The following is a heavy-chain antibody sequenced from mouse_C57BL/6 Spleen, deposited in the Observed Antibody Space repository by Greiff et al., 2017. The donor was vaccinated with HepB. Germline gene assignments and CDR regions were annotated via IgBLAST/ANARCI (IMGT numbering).Heavy chain of an antibody. Sequence: QVQLQQSGAELVRPGSSVKLSCKASGYTFTSYWMDWVKQRPGQGLEWIGNIYPSDSETHYNQKFKDKATLTVDKSSSTAYMQLSSLTSEDSAVYYCARSDYGSSPWYFDVWGTGTTVTVSS. CDR2: IYPSDSET. CDR1: GYTFTSYW. D-gene: IGHD1-1*01. CDR3: ARSDYGSSPWYFDV. V-gene: IGHV1-61*01. J-gene: IGHJ1*03.